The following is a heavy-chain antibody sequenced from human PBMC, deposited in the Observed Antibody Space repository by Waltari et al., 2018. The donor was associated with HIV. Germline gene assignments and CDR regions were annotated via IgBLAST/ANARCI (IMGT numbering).Heavy chain of an antibody. D-gene: IGHD2-2*02. CDR1: GGSFSGYY. V-gene: IGHV4-34*01. CDR3: ARARYCSSTRCYTKGRRNSFYYYALDV. J-gene: IGHJ6*02. Sequence: QVQLQQWGAGLLKPSETLSLTCAVYGGSFSGYYWSWIRQPPGKGLGWIGEINHRGSTNSTPSRKGRVIISVDTSMNQFSLKLSSGTAADTAVYYCARARYCSSTRCYTKGRRNSFYYYALDVWGQGTTVTVSS. CDR2: INHRGST.